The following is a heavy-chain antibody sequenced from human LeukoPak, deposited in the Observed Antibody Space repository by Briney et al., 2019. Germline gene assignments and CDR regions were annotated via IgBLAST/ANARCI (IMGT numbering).Heavy chain of an antibody. Sequence: SGGSLRLSCAASGFTFSNYAMSWVRQAPGKGLEWVSTISGTGDSRDYADSVKGRFTISRDNSKDTLYLQMNSLRDEDTAVYYCASSWTIAEGGREYYFKFWGQGTLVTVSS. CDR3: ASSWTIAEGGREYYFKF. V-gene: IGHV3-23*01. CDR1: GFTFSNYA. D-gene: IGHD6-19*01. J-gene: IGHJ4*02. CDR2: ISGTGDSR.